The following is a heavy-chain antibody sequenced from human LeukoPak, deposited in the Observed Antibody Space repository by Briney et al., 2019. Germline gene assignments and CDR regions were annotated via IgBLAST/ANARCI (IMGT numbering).Heavy chain of an antibody. CDR2: ISYDGSNK. V-gene: IGHV3-30*18. CDR3: AKDLCSTVVTPLCWYFDL. J-gene: IGHJ2*01. D-gene: IGHD4-23*01. Sequence: QPGRSLTLSCAASEFTFTTYGMHRVRQAPGKGLEWVAVISYDGSNKYYADSVKGRFTISRDNSKNTLYLQMNSLRAEDTAVYYCAKDLCSTVVTPLCWYFDLWGRGTLVTVSS. CDR1: EFTFTTYG.